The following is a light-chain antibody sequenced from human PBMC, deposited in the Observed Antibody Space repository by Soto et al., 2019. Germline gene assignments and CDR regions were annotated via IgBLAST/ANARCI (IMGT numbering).Light chain of an antibody. CDR1: QTITGS. CDR2: ASN. Sequence: DIQMTQSPSSLSASVGDRVTITCRASQTITGSLNWYQQRPGKAPNLLIYASNSLQSGVPPRFSDSGSGTDFTLTISSLQPEDFATYYCQQTYSIPITFGQGTRLDIK. CDR3: QQTYSIPIT. V-gene: IGKV1-39*01. J-gene: IGKJ5*01.